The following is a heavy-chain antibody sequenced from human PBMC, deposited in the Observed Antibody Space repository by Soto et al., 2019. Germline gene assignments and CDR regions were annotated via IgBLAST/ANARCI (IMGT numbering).Heavy chain of an antibody. V-gene: IGHV3-30*18. Sequence: QVQLVESGGGVVQPGTSLRLSCAASRFTFSTYAMHWVRQAPGKGLEWVAMISKDGNDQYYADSVKGRFTVSRDNSKNTVSLQMYSLRPEDTAFYYCAKDRWEFTRYFDSWGQGTLVTVSS. J-gene: IGHJ4*02. CDR2: ISKDGNDQ. D-gene: IGHD1-26*01. CDR3: AKDRWEFTRYFDS. CDR1: RFTFSTYA.